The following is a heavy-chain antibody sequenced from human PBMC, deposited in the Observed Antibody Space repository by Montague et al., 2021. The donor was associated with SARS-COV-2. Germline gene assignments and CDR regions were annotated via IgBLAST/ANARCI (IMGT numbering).Heavy chain of an antibody. CDR2: VNQSGTT. J-gene: IGHJ3*02. Sequence: SETLSLTCAISGGSFSNYYWSWIRQPPGKGLEWIGEVNQSGTTIYNPSVKSGVTISEDTSKNQVYLRLNSVTAADTAVYYCAGGRRPVVVPGAGPAGRCFDIWGQGTMVTVSS. CDR1: GGSFSNYY. D-gene: IGHD2-2*01. V-gene: IGHV4-34*01. CDR3: AGGRRPVVVPGAGPAGRCFDI.